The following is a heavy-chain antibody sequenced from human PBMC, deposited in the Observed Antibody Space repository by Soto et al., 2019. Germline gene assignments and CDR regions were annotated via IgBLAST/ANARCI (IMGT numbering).Heavy chain of an antibody. J-gene: IGHJ3*01. D-gene: IGHD3-3*01. CDR3: ARDRGLRFLESFNNEDDFDF. Sequence: ASVKVSCKASGYTFTSYGISWVRQAPGQGLEWMGWISAYNGNTNYAQKLQGRVTMTTDTSTSTAYMELRSLRSDDTAVYYCARDRGLRFLESFNNEDDFDFRRQGTTVTVS. CDR1: GYTFTSYG. CDR2: ISAYNGNT. V-gene: IGHV1-18*01.